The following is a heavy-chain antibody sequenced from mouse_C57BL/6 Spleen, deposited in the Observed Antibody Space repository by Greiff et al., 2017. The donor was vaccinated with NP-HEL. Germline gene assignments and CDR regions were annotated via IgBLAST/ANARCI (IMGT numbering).Heavy chain of an antibody. CDR1: GYTFTNYW. CDR3: AGRFTTVVDWYFDV. D-gene: IGHD1-1*01. J-gene: IGHJ1*03. V-gene: IGHV1-63*01. CDR2: IYPGGGYT. Sequence: QVQLKESGAELVRPGTSVKMSCKASGYTFTNYWIGWAKQRPGHGLEWIGDIYPGGGYTNYNEKFKGKATLTADKSSSTAYMQFSSLTAEDSAIYYGAGRFTTVVDWYFDVWGTGATVTVST.